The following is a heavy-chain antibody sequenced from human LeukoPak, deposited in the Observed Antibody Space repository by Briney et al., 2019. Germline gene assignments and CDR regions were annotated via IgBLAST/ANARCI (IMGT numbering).Heavy chain of an antibody. CDR1: GGSISSSSYY. CDR2: IYYSGST. CDR3: ARVASSGPFDY. D-gene: IGHD6-19*01. J-gene: IGHJ4*02. V-gene: IGHV4-39*07. Sequence: SETLSLTCTVSGGSISSSSYYWGWIRQPPGKGLEWIGSIYYSGSTYYNPSLKSRVTISVDTSKNQFSLKLSSVTAADTAVYYCARVASSGPFDYWGQGTLVTVSS.